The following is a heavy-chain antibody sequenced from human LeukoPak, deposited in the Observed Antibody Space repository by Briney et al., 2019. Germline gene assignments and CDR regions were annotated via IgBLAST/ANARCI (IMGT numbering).Heavy chain of an antibody. D-gene: IGHD5-24*01. CDR2: IDPSDSYT. CDR3: TRQQEMVDAFDL. CDR1: GYSFTSYW. J-gene: IGHJ3*01. Sequence: GESLKISCKGSGYSFTSYWISWVRQMPGKGLEWMGRIDPSDSYTNYSPSFQGQVTISADKSISTAYLQWGSLKASDTAIYYCTRQQEMVDAFDLWGQGTVVTVSS. V-gene: IGHV5-10-1*04.